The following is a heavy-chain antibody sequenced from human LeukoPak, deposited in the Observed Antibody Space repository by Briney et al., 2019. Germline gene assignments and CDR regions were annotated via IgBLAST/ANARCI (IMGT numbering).Heavy chain of an antibody. Sequence: GGSLRLSCAASGFIFSNYNMNWVRQPPGKGLEWVSSISSSSNYIYYADSVKGRFTTSRANANSSLYLHMTRLRAEDTAVHYCARKKTPSSEDYWGEGTLVTVSS. CDR3: ARKKTPSSEDY. J-gene: IGHJ4*02. CDR1: GFIFSNYN. V-gene: IGHV3-21*01. CDR2: ISSSSNYI. D-gene: IGHD6-6*01.